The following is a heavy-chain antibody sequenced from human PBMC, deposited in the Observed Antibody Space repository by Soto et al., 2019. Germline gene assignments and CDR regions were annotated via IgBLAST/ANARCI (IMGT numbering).Heavy chain of an antibody. CDR2: ISYDGSNK. V-gene: IGHV3-30-3*01. J-gene: IGHJ4*02. CDR1: GFTFSSYA. CDR3: ARWPLRGSGSYWYYFDY. D-gene: IGHD3-10*01. Sequence: PGGSVSLSCAASGFTFSSYAMHWVRQAPGKGLEWVAVISYDGSNKYYADSVKGRFNISRDNSKNTLYLQMNSLRAEDTAVYYCARWPLRGSGSYWYYFDYRGQGSXVT.